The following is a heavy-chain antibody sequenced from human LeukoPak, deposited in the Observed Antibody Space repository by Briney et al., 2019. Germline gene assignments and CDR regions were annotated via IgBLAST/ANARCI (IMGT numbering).Heavy chain of an antibody. J-gene: IGHJ4*02. CDR2: ISWNSGSI. D-gene: IGHD6-13*01. CDR1: GFTFDDYA. CDR3: VKDNPRFEGVAAPGPFDY. Sequence: GGSLRLSSAASGFTFDDYAMHWVRQAPGKGLEWVSGISWNSGSIGYADSVKGRFTISRDNAKNSLYLQMNGLRAEDTALYYCVKDNPRFEGVAAPGPFDYWGQGTLVTVSS. V-gene: IGHV3-9*01.